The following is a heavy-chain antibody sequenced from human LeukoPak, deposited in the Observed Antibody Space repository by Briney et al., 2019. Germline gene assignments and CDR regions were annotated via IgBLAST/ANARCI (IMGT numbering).Heavy chain of an antibody. CDR2: INPNSGGT. D-gene: IGHD3-10*01. CDR1: GYTFTGYY. J-gene: IGHJ5*02. Sequence: ASVKVSCKASGYTFTGYYMHWVRQAPGQGLEWMGWINPNSGGTNYAQKFQGRVTMTRDTSISTAYMELSRLRSDDTAVYYCAGDLSSMVRGVIYGFDPWGQGTLVTVSS. V-gene: IGHV1-2*02. CDR3: AGDLSSMVRGVIYGFDP.